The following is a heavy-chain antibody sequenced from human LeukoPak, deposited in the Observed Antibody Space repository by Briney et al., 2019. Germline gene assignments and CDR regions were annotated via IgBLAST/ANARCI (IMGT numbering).Heavy chain of an antibody. Sequence: PSETLALTCTVSGGSIRSYYWSWIRQSPGKGLEWIGYIYYSGSTNYSPSHKSRVTISVDTSKNQFSLKLTSVTAADTAVYYCARTNSYYYYYMDVWGKGTTVTVSS. V-gene: IGHV4-59*01. CDR2: IYYSGST. CDR1: GGSIRSYY. J-gene: IGHJ6*03. D-gene: IGHD4-11*01. CDR3: ARTNSYYYYYMDV.